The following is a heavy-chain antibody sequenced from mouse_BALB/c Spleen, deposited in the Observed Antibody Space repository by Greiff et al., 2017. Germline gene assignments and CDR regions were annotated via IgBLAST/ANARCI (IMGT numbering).Heavy chain of an antibody. J-gene: IGHJ3*01. CDR1: GYTFTSYY. Sequence: VQLQQSGAELVKPGASVKLSCEASGYTFTSYYMYWVKQRPGQGLEWIGEINPSNGGTNFNEKFKSKATLTVDKSSSTAYMQLSSLTSEDSAVYYCTRTDDGYSGFAYWGQGTLVTVSA. CDR3: TRTDDGYSGFAY. V-gene: IGHV1S81*02. D-gene: IGHD2-3*01. CDR2: INPSNGGT.